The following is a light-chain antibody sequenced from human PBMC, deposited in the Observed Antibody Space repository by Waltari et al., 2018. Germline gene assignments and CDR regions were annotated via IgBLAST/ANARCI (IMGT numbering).Light chain of an antibody. J-gene: IGKJ1*01. V-gene: IGKV4-1*01. CDR1: QRVLYSSNNGNY. CDR3: QQYYSTPRT. CDR2: WAS. Sequence: DIVMTQFPDSLAVSLGERATINCKSSQRVLYSSNNGNYLAWYQQKSGQPPKLLIYWASTRASGVPDRFSGSGSRTDFTLTISSLQAEDVAVYYCQQYYSTPRTFGQGTKVEIK.